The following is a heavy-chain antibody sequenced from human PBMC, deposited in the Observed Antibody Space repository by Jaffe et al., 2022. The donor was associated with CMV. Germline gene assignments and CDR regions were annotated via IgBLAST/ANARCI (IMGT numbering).Heavy chain of an antibody. D-gene: IGHD3-9*01. CDR3: ARLVLYYDILTGYYRGWFDP. CDR2: IDPSDSYT. J-gene: IGHJ5*02. Sequence: EVQLVQSGAEVKKPGESLRISCKGSGYSFTSYWISWVRQMPGKGLEWMGRIDPSDSYTNYSPSFQGHVTISADKSISTAYLQWSSLKASDTAMYYCARLVLYYDILTGYYRGWFDPWGQGTLVTVSS. V-gene: IGHV5-10-1*03. CDR1: GYSFTSYW.